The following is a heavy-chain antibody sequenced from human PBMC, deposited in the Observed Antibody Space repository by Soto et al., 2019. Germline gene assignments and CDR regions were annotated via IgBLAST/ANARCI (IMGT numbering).Heavy chain of an antibody. D-gene: IGHD5-18*01. V-gene: IGHV4-39*01. Sequence: PSETLSLTCTVSGGSISSSSYYWGWIRQPPGKGLEWIGSIYYSGSTYYNPSLKSRVTISVDTSKNQFSLKLSSVTAADTAVHYCATLTDTAMADYYYYGMDVWGQGTTVTVSS. CDR3: ATLTDTAMADYYYYGMDV. CDR2: IYYSGST. J-gene: IGHJ6*02. CDR1: GGSISSSSYY.